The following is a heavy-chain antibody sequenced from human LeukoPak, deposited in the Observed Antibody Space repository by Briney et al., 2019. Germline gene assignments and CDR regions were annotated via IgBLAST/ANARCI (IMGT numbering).Heavy chain of an antibody. J-gene: IGHJ4*02. D-gene: IGHD5-12*01. V-gene: IGHV4-34*01. Sequence: PSETLSLTCAVYGGSFSGYYWSWIRQPPGKGLEWIGEINHSGSTNYNPSLKSRATISVDTSKNQFSLKLSSVTAADTAVYYCARAHFWGGHDYYYFDYWGQGTLVTVSS. CDR3: ARAHFWGGHDYYYFDY. CDR1: GGSFSGYY. CDR2: INHSGST.